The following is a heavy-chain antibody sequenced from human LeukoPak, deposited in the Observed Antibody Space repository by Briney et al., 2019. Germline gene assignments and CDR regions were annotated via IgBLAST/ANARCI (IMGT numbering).Heavy chain of an antibody. CDR1: GGSFSGYY. CDR2: INHSGST. CDR3: ARGTYYDFWSGYYYDY. V-gene: IGHV4-34*01. J-gene: IGHJ4*02. Sequence: SETLSLTCAVYGGSFSGYYWSWIRQPPGKGLEWIGEINHSGSTNYNPSLKSRVTISVDTSKNQFSLKLSSVTAADTAMYYCARGTYYDFWSGYYYDYWGQGTLVTVSS. D-gene: IGHD3-3*01.